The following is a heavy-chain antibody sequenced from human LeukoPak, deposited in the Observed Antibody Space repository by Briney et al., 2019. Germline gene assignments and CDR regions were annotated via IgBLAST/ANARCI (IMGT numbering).Heavy chain of an antibody. J-gene: IGHJ2*01. Sequence: PSETLSLTCTVSGGSISSYYWSWIRQPPGKGLEWIGYIYYSGSTNYNPSLKSRVTISVDTSKNQFSLKLSSVTAADTAVYYCARPPELRYWYFDLWGRGTLVTVSS. V-gene: IGHV4-59*08. D-gene: IGHD1-14*01. CDR3: ARPPELRYWYFDL. CDR1: GGSISSYY. CDR2: IYYSGST.